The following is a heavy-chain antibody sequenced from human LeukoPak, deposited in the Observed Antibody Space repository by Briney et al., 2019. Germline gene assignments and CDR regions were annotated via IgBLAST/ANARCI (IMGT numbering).Heavy chain of an antibody. D-gene: IGHD3-22*01. CDR3: ARDQGYYDSSGYPSDAFDI. Sequence: PSQTLSLTCAVSGGSISSGGYSWSWIRQPPGKGLEWIGYIYHSGSTYYNPSLKSRVTISVDSSKNQFSLKLSSVTAADTAVYYCARDQGYYDSSGYPSDAFDIWGQGTMVTVSS. V-gene: IGHV4-30-2*01. CDR1: GGSISSGGYS. CDR2: IYHSGST. J-gene: IGHJ3*02.